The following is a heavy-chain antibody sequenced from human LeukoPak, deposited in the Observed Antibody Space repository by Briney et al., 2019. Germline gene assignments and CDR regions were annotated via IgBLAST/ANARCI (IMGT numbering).Heavy chain of an antibody. CDR3: ARDLEYSSGCRPYYYYYGMDV. Sequence: ASVKVSCKASRYTFTGYYLHWVRQAHGQGLEWMGWINPNSGGTNYAQKFQGRVTMTRDTSISTAYMELSRLRSDDTAVYYCARDLEYSSGCRPYYYYYGMDVWGQGATVTVSS. CDR1: RYTFTGYY. V-gene: IGHV1-2*02. D-gene: IGHD6-19*01. CDR2: INPNSGGT. J-gene: IGHJ6*02.